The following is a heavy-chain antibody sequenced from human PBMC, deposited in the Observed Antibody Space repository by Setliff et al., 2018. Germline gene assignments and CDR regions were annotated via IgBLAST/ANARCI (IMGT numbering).Heavy chain of an antibody. V-gene: IGHV4-34*08. CDR1: GGTFSDYY. CDR3: ATYPRPPYDFEY. J-gene: IGHJ4*02. Sequence: SETLSLTCAAYGGTFSDYYWTWIRQPPGKGLEWIGSMYFSGSTYYNPSLKSRVTMSIDKSKNQISLKLSSVTAADTAVYYCATYPRPPYDFEYWGQGILVTVSS. D-gene: IGHD3-16*01. CDR2: MYFSGST.